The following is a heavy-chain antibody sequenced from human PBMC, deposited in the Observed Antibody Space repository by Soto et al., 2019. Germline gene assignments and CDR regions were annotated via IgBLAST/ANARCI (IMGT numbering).Heavy chain of an antibody. Sequence: GASVKVSCKASGGTFSSYAISWVRQAPGQGLEWMGGIIPIFGTANYAQKFQGRVTITADESTSTAYMELSSLRSEDTAVYYCARAPDITRVSNWYFDLWGRGTLVTVSS. CDR2: IIPIFGTA. D-gene: IGHD3-9*01. V-gene: IGHV1-69*13. J-gene: IGHJ2*01. CDR3: ARAPDITRVSNWYFDL. CDR1: GGTFSSYA.